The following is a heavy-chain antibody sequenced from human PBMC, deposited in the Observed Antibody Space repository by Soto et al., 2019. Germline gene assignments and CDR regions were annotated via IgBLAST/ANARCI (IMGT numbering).Heavy chain of an antibody. Sequence: SETLSLTCTVSGGSISSGDYYWSWIRQPPGKGLEWIASIKYSGTTFYNPSLKSRVTLSVDTSKNQFSLKLSSVTAADTAVYYCARHKYHSSGTPAYWGQGTLVTVSS. J-gene: IGHJ4*02. V-gene: IGHV4-39*01. CDR3: ARHKYHSSGTPAY. CDR1: GGSISSGDYY. CDR2: IKYSGTT. D-gene: IGHD3-22*01.